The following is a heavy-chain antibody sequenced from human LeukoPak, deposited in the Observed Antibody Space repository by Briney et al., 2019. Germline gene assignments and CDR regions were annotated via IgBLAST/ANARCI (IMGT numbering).Heavy chain of an antibody. CDR2: IYYSGST. V-gene: IGHV4-59*08. CDR3: ARHSDYYDSSGYYPPDFDY. CDR1: GGSISSYY. D-gene: IGHD3-22*01. Sequence: SEALSLTCTVSGGSISSYYWSWTRQPPGKGLEWIGYIYYSGSTNYNPSLKSRVTISVDTSKNQFSLKLSSVTAADTAVYYCARHSDYYDSSGYYPPDFDYWGQGTLVTVSS. J-gene: IGHJ4*02.